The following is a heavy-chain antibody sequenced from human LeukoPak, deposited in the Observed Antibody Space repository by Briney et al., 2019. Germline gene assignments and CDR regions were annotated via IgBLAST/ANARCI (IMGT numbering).Heavy chain of an antibody. Sequence: ASVKVSCKASGYTFTSYDINWVRQAPGQGLEWMGWINPNSGGTNYAQKFQGRVTMTRDTSISTAYMELSRLRSDDTAVYYCARDLIAAAGYWGQGTLVTVSS. CDR1: GYTFTSYD. V-gene: IGHV1-2*02. J-gene: IGHJ4*02. D-gene: IGHD6-13*01. CDR3: ARDLIAAAGY. CDR2: INPNSGGT.